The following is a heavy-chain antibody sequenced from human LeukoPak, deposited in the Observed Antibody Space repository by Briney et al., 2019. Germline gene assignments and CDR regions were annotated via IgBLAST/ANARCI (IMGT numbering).Heavy chain of an antibody. CDR2: ISYDGSNK. D-gene: IGHD2/OR15-2a*01. J-gene: IGHJ4*02. Sequence: PGGSLRLSCAASGFTFSSYAMHWVRQAPGKGLEWVAVISYDGSNKYYADSVKGRFTTSRDNSKNTLYLQMNSLRAEDTAVYYCARDTSSLYYFDYWGQGTLVTVSS. CDR3: ARDTSSLYYFDY. V-gene: IGHV3-30-3*01. CDR1: GFTFSSYA.